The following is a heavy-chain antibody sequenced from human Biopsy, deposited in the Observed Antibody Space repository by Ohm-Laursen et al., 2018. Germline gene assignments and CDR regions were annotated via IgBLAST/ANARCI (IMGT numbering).Heavy chain of an antibody. CDR3: ARWTPEYNSIRYYLEAFNI. CDR1: GGSLSSYY. J-gene: IGHJ3*02. D-gene: IGHD3-22*01. Sequence: SDTLSLTCVVSGGSLSSYYWSWIRQPAGKGLEWIGRIYSSGSTNYNPSLKSRVTLSMDTSKRQLSLKVCFVTAADKAVYYCARWTPEYNSIRYYLEAFNIGAKGTRVTASS. V-gene: IGHV4-4*07. CDR2: IYSSGST.